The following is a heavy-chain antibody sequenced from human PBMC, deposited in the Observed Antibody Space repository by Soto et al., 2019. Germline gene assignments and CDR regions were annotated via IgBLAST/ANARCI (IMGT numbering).Heavy chain of an antibody. J-gene: IGHJ5*02. CDR3: ARVLRGWFDP. CDR2: MSHSGIT. V-gene: IGHV4-4*02. CDR1: GGSITSANW. Sequence: PSETLSLTCAVSGGSITSANWWTWVRQPPGGGLEWIGEMSHSGITNYKASHKSRVTMSVDKTKNDVALKRTSVTAADTAVYYCARVLRGWFDPWGQGTPVTVSS.